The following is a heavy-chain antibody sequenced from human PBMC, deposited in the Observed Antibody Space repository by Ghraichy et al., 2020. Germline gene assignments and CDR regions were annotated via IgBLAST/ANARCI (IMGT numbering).Heavy chain of an antibody. Sequence: ESLNISCAASGFTFSNAWMSWVRQAAGKGLEWVGRIKSKSDGGTTDYASPAKARFTISRDDSKNMLYLHMNSLKTEDTAVYYCTIPDPSVTGPNHWGQGTLVTVSS. J-gene: IGHJ4*02. V-gene: IGHV3-15*01. CDR1: GFTFSNAW. CDR3: TIPDPSVTGPNH. D-gene: IGHD6-19*01. CDR2: IKSKSDGGTT.